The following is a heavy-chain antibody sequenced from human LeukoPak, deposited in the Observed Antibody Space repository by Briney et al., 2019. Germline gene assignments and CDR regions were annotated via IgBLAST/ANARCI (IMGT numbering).Heavy chain of an antibody. CDR2: ISAYNGNT. J-gene: IGHJ4*02. CDR1: GYTFTIYG. CDR3: ARALDEAVAGTTGFDY. Sequence: ASVKVSFKASGYTFTIYGISWVRQAPGQGLEWMGWISAYNGNTNYAQKLQGRVTMTTDTSTSTAYMELRSLRSDDTAVYYCARALDEAVAGTTGFDYWGQGTLVTVSS. V-gene: IGHV1-18*01. D-gene: IGHD6-19*01.